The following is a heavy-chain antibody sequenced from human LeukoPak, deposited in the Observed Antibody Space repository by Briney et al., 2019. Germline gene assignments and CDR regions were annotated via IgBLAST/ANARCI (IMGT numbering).Heavy chain of an antibody. V-gene: IGHV4-4*02. J-gene: IGHJ4*02. D-gene: IGHD6-6*01. CDR1: GGSISSSNW. Sequence: PSETLSLTCAVSGGSISSSNWWSWVRQPRGKGLEWIGEIYHSGSTNYNPSLKSRVTISVDKSKNQFSLKLSSVTAADTAVYYCARDLPSIAARPGNYWGQGTLVTVSS. CDR3: ARDLPSIAARPGNY. CDR2: IYHSGST.